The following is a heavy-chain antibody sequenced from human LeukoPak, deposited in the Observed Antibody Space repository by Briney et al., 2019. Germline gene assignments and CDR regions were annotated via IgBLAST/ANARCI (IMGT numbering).Heavy chain of an antibody. Sequence: PGGSLRLSCAVSGFTVSSNYMSWVRQAPGKGLEWVSVIYSGGSTYYADSVKGRFTISRDNSKNTLYLQMNSLRAEDTAVYYCARGEYQLPQGNWGQGTLVTVSS. CDR2: IYSGGST. V-gene: IGHV3-66*02. D-gene: IGHD2-2*01. CDR3: ARGEYQLPQGN. CDR1: GFTVSSNY. J-gene: IGHJ4*02.